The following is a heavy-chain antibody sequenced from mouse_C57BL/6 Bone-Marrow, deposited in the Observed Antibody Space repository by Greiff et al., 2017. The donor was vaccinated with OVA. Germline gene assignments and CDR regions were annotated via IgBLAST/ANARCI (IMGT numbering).Heavy chain of an antibody. D-gene: IGHD1-1*01. V-gene: IGHV2-6*01. CDR3: ASDLRITTGNFDY. CDR2: IWGVGST. J-gene: IGHJ2*01. Sequence: VQLQQSGPGLVAPSQSLSITCTVSGFSLTSYGVDWVRQSPGKGLEWLGVIWGVGSTNYNSALKSRLSISKDNSKSQVFLKMNSLQTDDTAMYYCASDLRITTGNFDYWGQGTTLTVSS. CDR1: GFSLTSYG.